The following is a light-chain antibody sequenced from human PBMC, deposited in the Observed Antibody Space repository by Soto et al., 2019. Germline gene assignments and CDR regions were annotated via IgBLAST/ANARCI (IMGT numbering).Light chain of an antibody. J-gene: IGKJ2*01. CDR1: HSVSSN. CDR2: GAS. Sequence: EIVMTQSPATLSVSPGERATLSCRASHSVSSNLAWYHQKPGQAPRLLIYGASTRATGIPARFSGSGSGTEFTLTISRLQSEDFAVYYCQQYNNWPMYTLGQGTKLEIK. V-gene: IGKV3-15*01. CDR3: QQYNNWPMYT.